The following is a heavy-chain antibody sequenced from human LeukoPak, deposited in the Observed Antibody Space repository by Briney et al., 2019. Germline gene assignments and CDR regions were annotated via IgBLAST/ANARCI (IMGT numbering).Heavy chain of an antibody. V-gene: IGHV3-7*03. D-gene: IGHD3-16*01. J-gene: IGHJ6*02. CDR2: INHNGNVN. CDR1: GFTFSSYW. Sequence: GGSLRLSCAASGFTFSSYWMNWARQAPGKGLEWVAIINHNGNVNYYVDSVKGRFTIPRDNAKNSLYLQMSNLRAEDTAVYFCARGGGLDVWGQGAAVTVSS. CDR3: ARGGGLDV.